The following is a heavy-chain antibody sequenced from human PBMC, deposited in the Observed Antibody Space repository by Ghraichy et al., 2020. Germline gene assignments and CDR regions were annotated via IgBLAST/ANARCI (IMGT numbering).Heavy chain of an antibody. CDR3: ARDRELRGYSYGYDY. CDR1: GFTFSSYW. J-gene: IGHJ4*02. V-gene: IGHV3-74*01. CDR2: INSDGSST. Sequence: GGSLRLSCAASGFTFSSYWMHWVRQAPGKGLVWVSRINSDGSSTSYADSVKGRFTISRDNAKNTLYLQMNSLRAEDTAVYYCARDRELRGYSYGYDYWGQGTLVTVSS. D-gene: IGHD5-18*01.